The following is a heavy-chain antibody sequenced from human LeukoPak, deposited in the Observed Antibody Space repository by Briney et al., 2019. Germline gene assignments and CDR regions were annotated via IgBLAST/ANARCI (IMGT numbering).Heavy chain of an antibody. CDR3: AKDLTLYGDFPYFDX. Sequence: GGSLRLSCAASGFTFSSYAMSWVRQAPGKGLEWVSAISGSGGSTYYADSVKGRFTISRDNSKNTLYLQMNSLRAEDTAVYYCAKDLTLYGDFPYFDXXXRGTLVTVSS. CDR1: GFTFSSYA. V-gene: IGHV3-23*01. CDR2: ISGSGGST. J-gene: IGHJ4*02. D-gene: IGHD2-21*01.